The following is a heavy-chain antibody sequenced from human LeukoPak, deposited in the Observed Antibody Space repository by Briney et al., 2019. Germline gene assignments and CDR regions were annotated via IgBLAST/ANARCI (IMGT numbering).Heavy chain of an antibody. CDR3: ASMTYYYDSSGYYYVY. V-gene: IGHV1-69*04. Sequence: SVKVSCKASGGTFSSYAISWVRQAPGQGLEWMGRIIPILGIANYAQKFQGRVTITADKSTSTAYMELGSLRSEDTAVYYCASMTYYYDSSGYYYVYWGQGTLVTVSS. CDR2: IIPILGIA. D-gene: IGHD3-22*01. J-gene: IGHJ4*02. CDR1: GGTFSSYA.